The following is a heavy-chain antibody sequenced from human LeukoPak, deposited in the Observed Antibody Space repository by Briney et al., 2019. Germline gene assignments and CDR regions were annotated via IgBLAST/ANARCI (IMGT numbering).Heavy chain of an antibody. D-gene: IGHD3-10*01. CDR3: ARDLRGYYYGSGK. J-gene: IGHJ4*02. CDR2: ISSSSSTI. CDR1: GFTFSSYS. V-gene: IGHV3-48*01. Sequence: GGSLRLSCAASGFTFSSYSMNWVRQAPGKGLEWVSYISSSSSTIYYADSVKGRFTISRDNAKNSLYLQMNSLRAEDTAVYYCARDLRGYYYGSGKGGQGTLVTVSS.